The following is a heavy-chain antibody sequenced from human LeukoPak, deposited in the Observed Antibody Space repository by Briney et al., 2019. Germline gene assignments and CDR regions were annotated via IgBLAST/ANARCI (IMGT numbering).Heavy chain of an antibody. CDR2: INHSGST. CDR1: GGSFSGYY. Sequence: PLETLSLTCAVYGGSFSGYYWSWIRQPPGKGLEWIGEINHSGSTNYNPSLKSRVTISVDTSKNQFSLKLSSVTAADTAVYYCARGVTVRGDRTFDYWGQGTLVTVSS. V-gene: IGHV4-34*01. CDR3: ARGVTVRGDRTFDY. D-gene: IGHD3-10*01. J-gene: IGHJ4*02.